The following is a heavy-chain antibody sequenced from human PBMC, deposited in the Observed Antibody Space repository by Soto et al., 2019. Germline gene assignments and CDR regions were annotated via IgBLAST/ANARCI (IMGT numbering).Heavy chain of an antibody. V-gene: IGHV3-11*01. Sequence: GGSLRLSCAASAFTFSDYYMGWIRQAPGKGLEWLSYISGNGSTIYYADSVKGRFTVSRDNSKNLLYLQMNSLRAEDTAVYYCAKEEVDYDFWSGSRPQYYFDYWGQGTLVTVSS. J-gene: IGHJ4*02. CDR1: AFTFSDYY. CDR3: AKEEVDYDFWSGSRPQYYFDY. D-gene: IGHD3-3*01. CDR2: ISGNGSTI.